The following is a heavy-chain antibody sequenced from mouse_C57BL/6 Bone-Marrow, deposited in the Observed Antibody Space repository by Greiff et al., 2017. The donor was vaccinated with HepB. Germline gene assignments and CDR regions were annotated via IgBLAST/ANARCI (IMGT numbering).Heavy chain of an antibody. CDR1: GFSINSDCY. Sequence: DVMLVESGPSLVRPSQTLSLTCTVTGFSINSDCYWIWIRQFPGNKLEYIGYTFYSGITYYNPSLESRTYITRDTSKNQFSLKLSSVTTEDTATYYCARAPFYYGSPYAMDYWGQGTSVTVSS. J-gene: IGHJ4*01. V-gene: IGHV3-3*01. D-gene: IGHD1-1*01. CDR3: ARAPFYYGSPYAMDY. CDR2: TFYSGIT.